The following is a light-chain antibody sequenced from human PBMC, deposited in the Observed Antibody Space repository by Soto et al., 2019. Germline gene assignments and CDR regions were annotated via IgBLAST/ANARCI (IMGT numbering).Light chain of an antibody. CDR2: GAS. Sequence: EIVLTQSPGTMSLSPGESATLSCRASQSVSNNYLAWYQQKPGQAPSLLIYGASSRDTGIPDRFSGSRSGTDFTLTSSRLEPEDCAVYYCQQYGRIPQFSFGPGTKVDIK. J-gene: IGKJ3*01. CDR1: QSVSNNY. V-gene: IGKV3-20*01. CDR3: QQYGRIPQFS.